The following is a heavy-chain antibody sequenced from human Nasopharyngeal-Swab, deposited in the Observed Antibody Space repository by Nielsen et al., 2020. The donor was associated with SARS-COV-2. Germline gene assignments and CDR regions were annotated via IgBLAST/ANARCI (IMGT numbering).Heavy chain of an antibody. D-gene: IGHD6-19*01. CDR2: IYYSGST. V-gene: IGHV4-61*05. CDR3: ARANPEPSTSSGWYGRLAHYFDY. Sequence: WIRQPPGKGLEWIGYIYYSGSTYYNPSLKSRVTISVDKSKNQFSLKLSSVTAADTAVYYCARANPEPSTSSGWYGRLAHYFDYWGQGTLVTVSS. J-gene: IGHJ4*02.